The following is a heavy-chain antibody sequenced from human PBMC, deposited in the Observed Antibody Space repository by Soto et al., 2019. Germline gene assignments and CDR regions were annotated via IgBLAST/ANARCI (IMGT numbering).Heavy chain of an antibody. J-gene: IGHJ5*02. CDR3: ARGQLRFFEWFIQNWFDP. CDR1: GFTFSDYY. D-gene: IGHD3-3*01. CDR2: ISSSCSTI. V-gene: IGHV3-11*01. Sequence: QVQLVESGGGLVKPGGSLRLSCAASGFTFSDYYMSWIRQAPGKGLEWVSYISSSCSTIYYADSVKGRFTISRDNAKNSLYLQMNSLRDEDKAVYYCARGQLRFFEWFIQNWFDPWGQGTLVTVSS.